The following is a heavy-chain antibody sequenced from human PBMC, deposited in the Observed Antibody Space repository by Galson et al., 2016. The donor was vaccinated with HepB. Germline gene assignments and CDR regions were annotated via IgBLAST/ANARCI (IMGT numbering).Heavy chain of an antibody. J-gene: IGHJ4*02. CDR1: GGSISRSSYY. CDR3: ARLPGYYHFWSGYYSVDY. V-gene: IGHV4-39*01. CDR2: ISYNGST. Sequence: SETLSLTCTVSGGSISRSSYYWGWIRQPPGKGLEWIGSISYNGSTYYNPSLRSRVTISVDTSKNQFSLNLSSVTAADTAVYYCARLPGYYHFWSGYYSVDYWGQGTLVTVSS. D-gene: IGHD3-3*01.